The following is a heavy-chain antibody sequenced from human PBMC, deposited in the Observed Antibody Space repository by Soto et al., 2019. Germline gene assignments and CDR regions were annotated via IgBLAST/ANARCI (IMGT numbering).Heavy chain of an antibody. CDR3: ASFVVVPAARESYNWFDP. CDR1: GGSISSGGYY. D-gene: IGHD2-2*01. J-gene: IGHJ5*02. V-gene: IGHV4-31*03. CDR2: IYYSGST. Sequence: SETLSLTCTVSGGSISSGGYYWSWIRQHPGKGLEWIGYIYYSGSTYYNPSLKSRVTISVDTSKNQFSLKLSSVTAADTAVYYCASFVVVPAARESYNWFDPWGQGTLVTVSS.